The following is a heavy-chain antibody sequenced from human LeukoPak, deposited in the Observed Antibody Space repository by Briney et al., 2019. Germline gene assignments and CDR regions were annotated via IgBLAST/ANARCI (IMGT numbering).Heavy chain of an antibody. J-gene: IGHJ4*02. D-gene: IGHD3-22*01. CDR2: IKSKTDGGTT. CDR3: TTDPDDSSGYYLDY. V-gene: IGHV3-15*01. Sequence: GGTLRLSCAASGFTFSNAWMSWVRHAPGQGLEWVGRIKSKTDGGTTDYAAPVKGRFTISRDDSKNTLYLQMNSLKTEDTAVYYCTTDPDDSSGYYLDYWGQGTPVTVSS. CDR1: GFTFSNAW.